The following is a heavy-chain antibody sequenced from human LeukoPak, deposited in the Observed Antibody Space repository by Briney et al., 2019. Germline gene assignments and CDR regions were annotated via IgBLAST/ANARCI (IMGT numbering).Heavy chain of an antibody. Sequence: GESLKISCKGSGYSFTSYWIGWVRQMPGKGLEWMGIIYPGDSDTRYSPSFQGQVTISADKSISTAYLQWSSLKASDTAMYYCARLVPIVVVPVAPKADWFDPWGQGTLVTVSS. J-gene: IGHJ5*02. CDR1: GYSFTSYW. CDR2: IYPGDSDT. CDR3: ARLVPIVVVPVAPKADWFDP. D-gene: IGHD2-2*01. V-gene: IGHV5-51*01.